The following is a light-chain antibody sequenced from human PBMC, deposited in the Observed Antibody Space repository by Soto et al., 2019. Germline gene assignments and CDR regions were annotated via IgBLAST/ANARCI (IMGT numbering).Light chain of an antibody. CDR1: QSVSSAY. CDR2: GTS. CDR3: QQYGDSGWT. V-gene: IGKV3-20*01. Sequence: VLTQSPGTLSLSPGERATHSCRASQSVSSAYFAWYQQKPGQAPRLLIYGTSSRAAGIPARFSGSGSGTDFTLTINRLEPEDFALYYCQQYGDSGWTFGQGTKVDIK. J-gene: IGKJ1*01.